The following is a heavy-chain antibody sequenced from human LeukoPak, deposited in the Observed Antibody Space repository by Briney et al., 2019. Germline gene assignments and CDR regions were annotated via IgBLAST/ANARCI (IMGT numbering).Heavy chain of an antibody. CDR3: ARGGGVDILTGFQY. CDR1: GGTFSSYA. Sequence: GASVKVSCKASGGTFSSYAISWVRQAPGQGLEWMGRIIPILDVTNYAQKFQDRVTITADQSTSTAYMELSSLRSEDTAVYYCARGGGVDILTGFQYWGQGTLVTVSS. V-gene: IGHV1-69*04. D-gene: IGHD3-9*01. J-gene: IGHJ4*02. CDR2: IIPILDVT.